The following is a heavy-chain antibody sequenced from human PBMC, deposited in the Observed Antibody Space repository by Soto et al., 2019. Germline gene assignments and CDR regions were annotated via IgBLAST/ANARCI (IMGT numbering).Heavy chain of an antibody. CDR2: ISGSGATT. CDR3: AREQCSPLDRYCADGGVDWVDP. V-gene: IGHV3-23*01. CDR1: GFSFSSYA. Sequence: EVQLLQSGGGLVQPGGSLRLSCAASGFSFSSYAMSWVRQAPGKGLEWVSAISGSGATTFYADSMKGRFTISRDNSRDTLYMQMNSMRDEDTAVYFCAREQCSPLDRYCADGGVDWVDPWGRGTLVTVSS. D-gene: IGHD2-8*01. J-gene: IGHJ5*02.